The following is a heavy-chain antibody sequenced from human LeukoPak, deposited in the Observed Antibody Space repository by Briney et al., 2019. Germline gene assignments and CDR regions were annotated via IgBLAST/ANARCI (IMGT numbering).Heavy chain of an antibody. J-gene: IGHJ5*02. D-gene: IGHD4-23*01. V-gene: IGHV3-66*01. CDR2: LYSGGAT. Sequence: GGSLRLSCVASGFSVSGIHMNWVRQAPGKDLEWVSGLYSGGATYYADSMGGRFTISRDHSKNTLYLQMTNLRVDDTAIYYCARGNGNVGGRLDPWGQGTRVTVSS. CDR1: GFSVSGIH. CDR3: ARGNGNVGGRLDP.